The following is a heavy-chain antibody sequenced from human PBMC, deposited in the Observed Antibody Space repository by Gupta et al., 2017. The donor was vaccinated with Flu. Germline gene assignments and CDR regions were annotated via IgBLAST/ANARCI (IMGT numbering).Heavy chain of an antibody. CDR3: ARSSPTRALLSDGSGSYPFDY. CDR1: GGTFSSYA. D-gene: IGHD3-10*01. Sequence: GSSVKVSCKASGGTFSSYAISWVRQAPGQGLEWMGGIIPIFGTANYAQKFQGRVTMTADESTSTAYMELSSLRSEDTAVYYCARSSPTRALLSDGSGSYPFDYGGQGTLVTVSS. J-gene: IGHJ4*02. CDR2: IIPIFGTA. V-gene: IGHV1-69*01.